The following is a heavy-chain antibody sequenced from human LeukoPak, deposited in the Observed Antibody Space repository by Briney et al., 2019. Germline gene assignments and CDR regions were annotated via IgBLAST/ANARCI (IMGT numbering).Heavy chain of an antibody. D-gene: IGHD6-6*01. CDR3: ARLNRQLVDY. V-gene: IGHV3-43*02. Sequence: GGSLRLSCAASGFTFDDAMHWVRQAPGKGLEWVSLIREDGRTTYYVDSVKGRFTISRDNAKNSLYLQMNSLRAEDTAVYYCARLNRQLVDYWGQGTLVTVSS. J-gene: IGHJ4*02. CDR1: GFTFDDA. CDR2: IREDGRTT.